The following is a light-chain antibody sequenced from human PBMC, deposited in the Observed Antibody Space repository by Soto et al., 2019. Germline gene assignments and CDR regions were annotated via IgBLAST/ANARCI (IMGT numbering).Light chain of an antibody. CDR3: LQYIDWPLT. J-gene: IGKJ2*01. CDR1: QSVSSN. CDR2: GAS. Sequence: EIVMTQSPATLSVSPGERATLSCRASQSVSSNLAWYQQRPGQAPRLLIYGASTRATGIPVRFSGSGSGTEFTLTISSLQSEDFAVYYCLQYIDWPLTFGQGTKLEIK. V-gene: IGKV3D-15*01.